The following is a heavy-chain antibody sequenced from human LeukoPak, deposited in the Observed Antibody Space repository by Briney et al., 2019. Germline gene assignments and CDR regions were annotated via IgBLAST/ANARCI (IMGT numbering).Heavy chain of an antibody. CDR2: ISSSGSTI. Sequence: GGSLRLSCAASGFTFSSYEMNWVRQAPGKGLEWVSYISSSGSTIYYADSVKGRFTISRDDAKNSLYLQMNSLRAEDTAVYYCARVTVALDYWGQGTLVTVSS. CDR1: GFTFSSYE. CDR3: ARVTVALDY. D-gene: IGHD6-19*01. J-gene: IGHJ4*02. V-gene: IGHV3-48*03.